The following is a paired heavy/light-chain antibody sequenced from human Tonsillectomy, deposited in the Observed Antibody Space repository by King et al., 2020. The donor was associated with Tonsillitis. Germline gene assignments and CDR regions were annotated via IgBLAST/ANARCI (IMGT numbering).Heavy chain of an antibody. CDR3: VRGRHDYGDYWRFYHYYMDV. CDR1: GGSFSGYY. V-gene: IGHV4-34*01. Sequence: QVQLQQWGAGLLKPSETLSLTCGVYGGSFSGYYWSWIRQPPGKGLEWIGEINYSGSTNINPSLKSRVTISVDTSKNQFSLKLSSVTAADTAVYYCVRGRHDYGDYWRFYHYYMDVWDIGTTVTVSS. J-gene: IGHJ6*03. D-gene: IGHD4-17*01. CDR2: INYSGST.
Light chain of an antibody. CDR3: GTWDSSLSVVV. Sequence: QSVLTQPPSVSAAPGQKVTISCSGSSSNIGNNYVSWYQHLPGAAPKLLIYDNNERPSGIPDRFSGSKSGTSATLGITGLQNGDEAEYFCGTWDSSLSVVVFGGGTKLTVL. V-gene: IGLV1-51*01. CDR1: SSNIGNNY. J-gene: IGLJ2*01. CDR2: DNN.